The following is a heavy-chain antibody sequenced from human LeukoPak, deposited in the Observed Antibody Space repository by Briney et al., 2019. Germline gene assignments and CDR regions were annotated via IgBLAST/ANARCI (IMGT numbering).Heavy chain of an antibody. CDR2: INPNSGGT. CDR3: ARGGDILTGYYRTLYNWFDP. J-gene: IGHJ5*02. D-gene: IGHD3-9*01. Sequence: ASVKVSCKASGYTFTGYYMHWVRQAPGQGLEWMGWINPNSGGTNYAQKFQGRVTMTGDTSISTAYMELSRLRSDDTAVYYCARGGDILTGYYRTLYNWFDPWGQGTLVTVSS. V-gene: IGHV1-2*02. CDR1: GYTFTGYY.